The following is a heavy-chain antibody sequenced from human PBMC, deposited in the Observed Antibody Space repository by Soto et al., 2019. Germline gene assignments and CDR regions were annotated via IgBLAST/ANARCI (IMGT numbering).Heavy chain of an antibody. CDR2: IKSITDGGTT. CDR1: GITFSNAW. Sequence: PGGSLRLSCAASGITFSNAWMTWVRQAPGKGLEWVGRIKSITDGGTTDYAAPVKGRFTITRDDSKDTLYLQMNNLRTEDTAVYHCTTDSADIVVVPATIGMDVWGQGTTVTVSS. D-gene: IGHD2-2*01. V-gene: IGHV3-15*01. CDR3: TTDSADIVVVPATIGMDV. J-gene: IGHJ6*02.